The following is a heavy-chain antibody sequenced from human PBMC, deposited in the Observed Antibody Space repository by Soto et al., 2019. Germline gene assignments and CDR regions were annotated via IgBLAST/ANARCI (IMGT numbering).Heavy chain of an antibody. Sequence: GGSLRLSCAASGFAFSRFSMHWVRQAPGKGLAWVAVISYDGNNKHFAESVKGRFSISRDDSKNTVYLEMNNLRGDDSAVYYCARDHGMFLSYYYYGMDVWGQGTTVTVSS. CDR2: ISYDGNNK. J-gene: IGHJ6*02. V-gene: IGHV3-30-3*01. CDR1: GFAFSRFS. D-gene: IGHD3-10*02. CDR3: ARDHGMFLSYYYYGMDV.